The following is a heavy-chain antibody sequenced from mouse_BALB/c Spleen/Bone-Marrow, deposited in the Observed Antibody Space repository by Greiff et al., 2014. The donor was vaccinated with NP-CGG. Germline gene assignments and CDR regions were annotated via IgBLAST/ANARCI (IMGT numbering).Heavy chain of an antibody. V-gene: IGHV1S81*02. CDR1: GYTFTSYY. CDR2: INPSNGGT. D-gene: IGHD1-1*01. Sequence: QVQLQQPGAELVKPGASVELSCKASGYTFTSYYMYWVKQRPGQGLEWIGEINPSNGGTNFNEKFKSKATLTVDKSSNTAYVQLSSLTSEDSAVYHCTRSNYGYWFFDVWGAGTTVTVSS. J-gene: IGHJ1*01. CDR3: TRSNYGYWFFDV.